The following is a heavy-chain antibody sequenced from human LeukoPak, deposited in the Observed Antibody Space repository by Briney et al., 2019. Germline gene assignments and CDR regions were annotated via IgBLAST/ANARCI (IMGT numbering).Heavy chain of an antibody. V-gene: IGHV3-74*01. Sequence: GGSLRLSCAASGFSLSSSWMHWVRHAPGTGLVWVSRINSDGSTTNYADSVKGRFTISRDNAMSTLYLQMNSLRAEDTAVYYCARDFGPYGMDVWGQGTTVTVSS. D-gene: IGHD3-16*01. CDR2: INSDGSTT. J-gene: IGHJ6*02. CDR3: ARDFGPYGMDV. CDR1: GFSLSSSW.